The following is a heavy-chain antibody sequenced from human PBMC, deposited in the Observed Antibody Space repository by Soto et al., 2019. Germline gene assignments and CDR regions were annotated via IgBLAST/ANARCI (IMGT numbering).Heavy chain of an antibody. V-gene: IGHV2-5*01. J-gene: IGHJ4*02. CDR1: GFSLSTSSVG. CDR3: AHRRRTYDTGPPVYFDY. Sequence: SXPTLVNPTQTLTLTCTFSGFSLSTSSVGVGWIRQPPGKALEWLALISWNDEKRYSPSLKNRLTITKYTSKNQVVLSLSNMDPVDTATYYCAHRRRTYDTGPPVYFDYWGQGALVTVSS. CDR2: ISWNDEK. D-gene: IGHD2-21*01.